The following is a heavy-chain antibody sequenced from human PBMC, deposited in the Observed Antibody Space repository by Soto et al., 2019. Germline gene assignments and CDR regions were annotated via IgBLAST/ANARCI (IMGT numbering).Heavy chain of an antibody. V-gene: IGHV1-3*01. CDR3: ARGAWGELLGYFDL. CDR1: GYTFTSYA. CDR2: INAGNGNT. J-gene: IGHJ2*01. D-gene: IGHD1-26*01. Sequence: QVQLVQSGAEVKKPGASVKVSCKASGYTFTSYAMHWVRQAPGQRLEWMGWINAGNGNTKYSQKFQDRVTITRDTSASPAYMELSSLRSEDTAVYYCARGAWGELLGYFDLWGRGTLVTVSS.